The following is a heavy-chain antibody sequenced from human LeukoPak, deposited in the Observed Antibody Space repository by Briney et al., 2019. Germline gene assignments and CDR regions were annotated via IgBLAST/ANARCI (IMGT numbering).Heavy chain of an antibody. D-gene: IGHD3-16*01. Sequence: GGSLRLSCAASGFTFSDYSMKWIRQAPGKWLEWVSGINWNGGSTGYADSVKGRFTISRDNAKNSLYLQMNSLRAEDTAVYYCARDVLRGRYRGIDYWGQGTLVTVSS. CDR1: GFTFSDYS. CDR2: INWNGGST. J-gene: IGHJ4*02. V-gene: IGHV3-20*04. CDR3: ARDVLRGRYRGIDY.